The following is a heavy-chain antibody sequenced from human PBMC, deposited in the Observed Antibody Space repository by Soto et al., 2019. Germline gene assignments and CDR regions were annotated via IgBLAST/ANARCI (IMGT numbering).Heavy chain of an antibody. CDR2: ISYDGRND. J-gene: IGHJ4*02. D-gene: IGHD6-19*01. CDR3: ARSLAVAGSGPDY. V-gene: IGHV3-30*04. Sequence: GGSLRLSCAASGFTFSSHAMHWVRQAPGKGLEWVAVISYDGRNDYYADSEKGRFTIARDNSKNTLYLQMNSLRPEDTAVYYCARSLAVAGSGPDYWGQGTLVTVSS. CDR1: GFTFSSHA.